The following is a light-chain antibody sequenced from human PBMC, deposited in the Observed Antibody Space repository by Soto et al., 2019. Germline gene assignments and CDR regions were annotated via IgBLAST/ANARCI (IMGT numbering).Light chain of an antibody. V-gene: IGKV1-39*01. Sequence: IRKTQSPYSPSASVGDTITITCLAIRTINTYLNWFQQKPGEPPRLLIYGASTLHDGVPSRLSGSGSGADFTLTNSGPQPEDFAIYHCQQTYSDISFGGGTKV. CDR2: GAS. CDR1: RTINTY. J-gene: IGKJ4*01. CDR3: QQTYSDIS.